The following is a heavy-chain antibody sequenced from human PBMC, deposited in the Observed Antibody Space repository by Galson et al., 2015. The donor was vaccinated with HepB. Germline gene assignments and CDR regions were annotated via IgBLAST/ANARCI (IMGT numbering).Heavy chain of an antibody. D-gene: IGHD5-24*01. J-gene: IGHJ4*02. Sequence: SLRLSCAASDFTFNTYAMHWVRQAPGKGLEWVAVISYDGTVEYYGQSVKGRFTISRDNSKNALYLQMKSLTNEDTAVYYCARGADVYNYSPPSVGHWGQGTLVTVSS. CDR2: ISYDGTVE. V-gene: IGHV3-30*03. CDR1: DFTFNTYA. CDR3: ARGADVYNYSPPSVGH.